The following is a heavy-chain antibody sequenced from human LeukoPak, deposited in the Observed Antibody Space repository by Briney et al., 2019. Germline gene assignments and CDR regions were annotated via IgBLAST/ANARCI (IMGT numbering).Heavy chain of an antibody. D-gene: IGHD2-2*01. CDR3: ARRGYCSSTSCYLNYYYYGMDV. CDR1: GYTFTSYG. J-gene: IGHJ6*02. CDR2: ISAYNGNT. Sequence: ASVKVSCKASGYTFTSYGISWVRQAPGQGLEWMGRISAYNGNTNYAQKLQGRVTMTTDTSTSTAYMELRSLRSDDTAVYYCARRGYCSSTSCYLNYYYYGMDVWGQGTTATVSS. V-gene: IGHV1-18*01.